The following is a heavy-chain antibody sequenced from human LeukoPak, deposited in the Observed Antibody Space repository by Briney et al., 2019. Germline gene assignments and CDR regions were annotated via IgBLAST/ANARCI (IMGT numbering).Heavy chain of an antibody. CDR3: ARKYCTSTKCYHVDY. D-gene: IGHD2-2*01. Sequence: PGGSLRLSCAASGFTFSSYAMNWVRQAPGKGLEWVSSISDTGCTTYYTDSVKGRFTISRDNSKNTLYLQMNSLRAEDTAVYYCARKYCTSTKCYHVDYWGQGTLVTVSS. V-gene: IGHV3-23*01. J-gene: IGHJ4*02. CDR1: GFTFSSYA. CDR2: ISDTGCTT.